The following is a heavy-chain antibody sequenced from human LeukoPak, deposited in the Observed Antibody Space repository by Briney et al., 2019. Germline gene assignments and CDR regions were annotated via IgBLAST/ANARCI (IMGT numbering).Heavy chain of an antibody. CDR2: FYSSGST. J-gene: IGHJ4*02. V-gene: IGHV4-61*02. D-gene: IGHD3-22*01. CDR3: ARVGDSSGYYHFDY. Sequence: PSQTLSLTCTVSGGSISSGSYSWSWIRQPAGKGLEWIGRFYSSGSTNYNPSLQSRVTISVDTSKNQFSLKLSSVTAADTAVYYCARVGDSSGYYHFDYWGQGTLVTVSS. CDR1: GGSISSGSYS.